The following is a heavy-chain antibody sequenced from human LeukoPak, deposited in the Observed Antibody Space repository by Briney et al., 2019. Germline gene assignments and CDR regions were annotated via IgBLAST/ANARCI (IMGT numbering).Heavy chain of an antibody. J-gene: IGHJ6*03. Sequence: GGSLRLSCAASGFTFDDYGMSCVRQAPGEGLEWVSGINWNGGSTGYADSVKGRFTISRDNAKNSLYLQMNSLRAENTALYYCAGGYDFWSGSHYYYMDVWGKGTTVTVSS. D-gene: IGHD3-3*01. CDR1: GFTFDDYG. V-gene: IGHV3-20*04. CDR2: INWNGGST. CDR3: AGGYDFWSGSHYYYMDV.